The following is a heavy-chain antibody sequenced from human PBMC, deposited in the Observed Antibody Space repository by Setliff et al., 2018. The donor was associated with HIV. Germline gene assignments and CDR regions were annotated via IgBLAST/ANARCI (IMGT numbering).Heavy chain of an antibody. D-gene: IGHD3-3*02. J-gene: IGHJ3*02. CDR1: GYSFTSHG. V-gene: IGHV1-18*01. Sequence: GASVKVSCKASGYSFTSHGLHWVRQAPGQGLEWVGWISPYNGITNYAQNLQGRVTIITDTSTSTAYMELRSLKSDDTAVYYCATSTLGWSDDAFDIWGQGTMVTVSS. CDR2: ISPYNGIT. CDR3: ATSTLGWSDDAFDI.